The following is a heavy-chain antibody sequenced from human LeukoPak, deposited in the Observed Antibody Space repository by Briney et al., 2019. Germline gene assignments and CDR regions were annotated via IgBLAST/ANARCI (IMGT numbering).Heavy chain of an antibody. CDR2: INPSGGST. V-gene: IGHV1-46*01. Sequence: GASVKVSCKASGYTFTSYYMHWVRQAPGQGLEWMGIINPSGGSTSYAQKFQGRVTMTRDTSTSTVYMELSSLRSGDTAVYYCARDLVRRTVTGTTSNNNFDYWGQGTLVTVSS. D-gene: IGHD1-20*01. CDR1: GYTFTSYY. J-gene: IGHJ4*02. CDR3: ARDLVRRTVTGTTSNNNFDY.